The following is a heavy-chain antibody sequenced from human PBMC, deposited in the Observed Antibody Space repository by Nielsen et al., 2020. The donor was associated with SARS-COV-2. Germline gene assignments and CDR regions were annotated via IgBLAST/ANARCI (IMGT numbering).Heavy chain of an antibody. Sequence: GGSLRLSCAASGFTFSSLWMSWVRQVPGKGLEWVADIKPDGSEKFYVDSVKGRFTISRDNAKNSMSLQMNSLRAEDTAIYYCARDWGRAFDVWSQGTMVTVSS. V-gene: IGHV3-7*01. D-gene: IGHD3-16*01. CDR1: GFTFSSLW. CDR2: IKPDGSEK. J-gene: IGHJ3*01. CDR3: ARDWGRAFDV.